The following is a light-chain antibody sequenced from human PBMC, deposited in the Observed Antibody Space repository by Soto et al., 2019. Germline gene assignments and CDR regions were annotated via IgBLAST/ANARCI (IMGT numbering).Light chain of an antibody. CDR2: SNI. J-gene: IGLJ3*02. V-gene: IGLV1-47*02. Sequence: QSVLTQPPSASGTPGQRVTISCSGSSSNIGSNHVYWYQQLPGTAPKLLIYSNIQRPSGVPDRFSSSKSGTSASLAISGLRSEDEADYYCAAWDGSLSGWVFGGGTKLTVL. CDR3: AAWDGSLSGWV. CDR1: SSNIGSNH.